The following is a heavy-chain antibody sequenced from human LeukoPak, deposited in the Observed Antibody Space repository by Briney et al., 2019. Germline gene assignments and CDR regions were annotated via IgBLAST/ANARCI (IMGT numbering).Heavy chain of an antibody. V-gene: IGHV4-4*07. CDR2: IYTSGST. D-gene: IGHD2-2*01. Sequence: SETLSPTCTVSGGSISSYYWGWIRQPAGKGLEWIGRIYTSGSTNYNPSLKSRVTMSVDTSKNQFSLKLSSVTAADTAVYYCARGVNIVVVPAAVYYYYMDVWGKGTTVTVSS. CDR3: ARGVNIVVVPAAVYYYYMDV. CDR1: GGSISSYY. J-gene: IGHJ6*03.